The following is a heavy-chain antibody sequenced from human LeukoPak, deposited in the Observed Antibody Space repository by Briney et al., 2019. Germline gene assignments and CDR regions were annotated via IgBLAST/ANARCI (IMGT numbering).Heavy chain of an antibody. D-gene: IGHD3-9*01. J-gene: IGHJ3*02. V-gene: IGHV4-61*02. CDR3: ARGTSYYDILGWAFDI. CDR1: GGSISSGSYY. Sequence: SETLSLTCTVSGGSISSGSYYWSWIRQPAGKGLEWIGRIYTSGSTNYNPSLKSRVTISVDTSKNQFPLKLSSVTAADTAVYYCARGTSYYDILGWAFDIWGQGTMVTVSS. CDR2: IYTSGST.